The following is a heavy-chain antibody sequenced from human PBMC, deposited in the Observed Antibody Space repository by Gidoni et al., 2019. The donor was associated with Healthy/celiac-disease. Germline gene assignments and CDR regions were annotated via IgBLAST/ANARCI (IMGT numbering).Heavy chain of an antibody. Sequence: EVQLVESGGGLVQPGGSLILSCAASGLPVSRNYMSWVRRAPGKGLEWVSVIYSGGSTYYADSVKGRFTISRDNSKNTLYLQMNSLRAEDTAVYYCARDARGYSYGFAFDIWGQGTMVTVSS. CDR2: IYSGGST. D-gene: IGHD5-18*01. CDR1: GLPVSRNY. J-gene: IGHJ3*02. CDR3: ARDARGYSYGFAFDI. V-gene: IGHV3-66*02.